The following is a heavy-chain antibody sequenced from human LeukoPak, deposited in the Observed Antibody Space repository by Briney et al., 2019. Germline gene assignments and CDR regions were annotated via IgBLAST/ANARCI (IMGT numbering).Heavy chain of an antibody. J-gene: IGHJ3*02. V-gene: IGHV1-8*01. CDR2: MNPNSGNT. Sequence: GASVKVSCKASGYTFTSYDINWVRQATGQGLEWMGWMNPNSGNTGYAQKFQGRVTMTRNTSISTAYMELSSLRSEDTAVYYCARGPDQGYHDAFDIWGQGTMVTVSS. CDR1: GYTFTSYD. CDR3: ARGPDQGYHDAFDI. D-gene: IGHD2-15*01.